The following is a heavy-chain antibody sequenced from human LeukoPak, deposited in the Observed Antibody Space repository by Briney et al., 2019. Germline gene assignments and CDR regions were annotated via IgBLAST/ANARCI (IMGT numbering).Heavy chain of an antibody. CDR1: GYTFTSYD. V-gene: IGHV1-8*01. D-gene: IGHD6-13*01. Sequence: ASVKVSCKASGYTFTSYDINWVRQATGQGLEWMGWMNPNSGNTGYAQKFQGRVTMTRNTSISTAYMELSSLRSEDTAVDYCARDLYSRSEDDYWGQGTLVTVSS. CDR2: MNPNSGNT. CDR3: ARDLYSRSEDDY. J-gene: IGHJ4*02.